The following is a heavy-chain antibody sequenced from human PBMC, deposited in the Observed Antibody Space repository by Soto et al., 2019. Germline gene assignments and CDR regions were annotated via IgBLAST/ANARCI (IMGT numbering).Heavy chain of an antibody. CDR2: IYYSGST. CDR3: ARHDAGWYFDS. J-gene: IGHJ4*02. CDR1: RCSILSGTNY. Sequence: TLSLTCTFSRCSILSGTNYWAWIRQPPGKGLEWIANIYYSGSTFYNPSLKSRVTISLDTSKNQFSLKLRSVTAADTAVYEGARHDAGWYFDSWGQGTLVT. V-gene: IGHV4-39*01.